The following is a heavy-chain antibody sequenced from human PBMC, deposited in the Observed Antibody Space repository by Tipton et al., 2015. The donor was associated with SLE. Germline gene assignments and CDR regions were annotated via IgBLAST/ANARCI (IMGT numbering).Heavy chain of an antibody. V-gene: IGHV3-66*01. D-gene: IGHD6-19*01. CDR2: IYSGGST. CDR3: ARDKSSGWYYFDY. Sequence: SLRLSCAASRFTVSSNYMSWVRQAPGKGLEWVSVIYSGGSTYYADSVKGRFTISRDNSKNTLYLQMNSLRAEDTAVYYCARDKSSGWYYFDYWGQGTLVNVSS. J-gene: IGHJ4*02. CDR1: RFTVSSNY.